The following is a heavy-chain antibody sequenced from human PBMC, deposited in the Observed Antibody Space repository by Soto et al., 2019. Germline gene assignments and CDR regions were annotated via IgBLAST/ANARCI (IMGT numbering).Heavy chain of an antibody. Sequence: SETLSLTCTVSDDSISSSDYYWGWIRQPPGKGLEWIGTIYYNGGTYYNPSLKSRVTISVDMSKNWFSLRLTSVTAADTAVYSCASQRISLVSIDYWGQGTLVTVSS. CDR3: ASQRISLVSIDY. CDR2: IYYNGGT. V-gene: IGHV4-39*01. J-gene: IGHJ4*02. CDR1: DDSISSSDYY. D-gene: IGHD3-16*01.